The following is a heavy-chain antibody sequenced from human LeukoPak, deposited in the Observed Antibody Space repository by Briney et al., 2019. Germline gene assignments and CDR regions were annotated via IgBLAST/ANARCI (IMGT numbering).Heavy chain of an antibody. J-gene: IGHJ6*02. CDR3: ARVATSFCGMDV. Sequence: GASVKVSCKASGGTFSSYAISWVRQAPGQGLEWMGGIIPIFGTANYAQKFQGRVTITADESTSTAYMELSSLRSEDTAVYYCARVATSFCGMDVWGQGTTVTVSS. CDR2: IIPIFGTA. D-gene: IGHD2-15*01. CDR1: GGTFSSYA. V-gene: IGHV1-69*13.